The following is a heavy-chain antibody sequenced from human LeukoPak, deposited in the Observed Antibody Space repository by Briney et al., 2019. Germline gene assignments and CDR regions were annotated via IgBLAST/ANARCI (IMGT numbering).Heavy chain of an antibody. Sequence: ASVKVSCKASGYTLTAHYIQWVRQAPGQGLEWMGWIDPNSGGTNYAQKFQGRVTMTRDTSISTAFMELSGLRSDDTAVYYCAGDKGSSGSYYNIGDYWGQGTPVTVSS. CDR1: GYTLTAHY. CDR3: AGDKGSSGSYYNIGDY. D-gene: IGHD3-10*01. V-gene: IGHV1-2*02. J-gene: IGHJ4*02. CDR2: IDPNSGGT.